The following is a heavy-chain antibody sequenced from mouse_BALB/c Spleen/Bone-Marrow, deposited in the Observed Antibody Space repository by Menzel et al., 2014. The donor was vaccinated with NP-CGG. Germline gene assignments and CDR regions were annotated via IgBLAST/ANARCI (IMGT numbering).Heavy chain of an antibody. V-gene: IGHV5-17*02. Sequence: EVMLVESGGGLVQPGGSRKLSCAASGFTFSYFGMHWVRQAPEKGLEWVAYISSGSSIIYYADTVKGRFTISRDNPKNTLFLQMTSLRSEDTAMYYCARERTGFDYWGQGTTLTVSS. CDR1: GFTFSYFG. CDR2: ISSGSSII. J-gene: IGHJ2*01. CDR3: ARERTGFDY. D-gene: IGHD4-1*01.